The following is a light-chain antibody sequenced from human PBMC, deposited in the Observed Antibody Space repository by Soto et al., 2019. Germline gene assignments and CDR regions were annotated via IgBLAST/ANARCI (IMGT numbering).Light chain of an antibody. CDR2: EVT. J-gene: IGLJ1*01. CDR3: CSYARGSTYV. Sequence: QSVLTQPASVSGSPGQSITISCTGTSSDVGCYNLVSWYQQYPGKAPKLMIYEVTQRPSGVSNRFSGSKSGNTASLTISGLQAEDEADYYCCSYARGSTYVFGAGTKVTVL. CDR1: SSDVGCYNL. V-gene: IGLV2-23*02.